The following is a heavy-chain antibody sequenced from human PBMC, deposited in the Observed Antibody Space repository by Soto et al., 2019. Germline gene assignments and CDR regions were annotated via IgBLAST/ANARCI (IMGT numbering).Heavy chain of an antibody. CDR3: ARPTEAHYYYYGMDV. V-gene: IGHV3-30-3*01. J-gene: IGHJ6*01. CDR2: ISYDGSNK. Sequence: QVQLVESGGGVVQPGRSLRLSCAASGFTFSSYAMHWVRQAPGKGLEWVAVISYDGSNKYYADSVKGRFTISRDNSKNTLYLQMNSLRAEDTAVYYCARPTEAHYYYYGMDVW. CDR1: GFTFSSYA.